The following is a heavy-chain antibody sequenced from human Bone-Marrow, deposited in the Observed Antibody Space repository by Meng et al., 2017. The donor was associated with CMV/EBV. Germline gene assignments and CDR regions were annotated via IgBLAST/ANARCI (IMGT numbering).Heavy chain of an antibody. CDR1: GYTFTSYG. Sequence: ASVKVSCKASGYTFTSYGISWVRQAPGQGLEWMGWISAYNGNTNYAQKLQGRVTMTTDTSTSTAYMELRSLRSDDTAVYYCARDDFSRRKYYDILTGYCPFAYWGPGTLVTGSS. J-gene: IGHJ4*02. D-gene: IGHD3-9*01. CDR3: ARDDFSRRKYYDILTGYCPFAY. V-gene: IGHV1-18*01. CDR2: ISAYNGNT.